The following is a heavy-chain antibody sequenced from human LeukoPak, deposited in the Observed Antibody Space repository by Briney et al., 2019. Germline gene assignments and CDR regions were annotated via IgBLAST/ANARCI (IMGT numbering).Heavy chain of an antibody. CDR2: IHSNGRT. CDR3: ARYYCPYGVGQGFAS. V-gene: IGHV4-59*01. Sequence: PETLLSPCSVSGGSISGYYWSWIRQPPGKGLEWIGYIHSNGRTNSNPSLKSRVTISVDTFKNQFSLNLISVTAADTAVYYCARYYCPYGVGQGFASWGPGNPGTVSS. D-gene: IGHD2-8*01. J-gene: IGHJ6*01. CDR1: GGSISGYY.